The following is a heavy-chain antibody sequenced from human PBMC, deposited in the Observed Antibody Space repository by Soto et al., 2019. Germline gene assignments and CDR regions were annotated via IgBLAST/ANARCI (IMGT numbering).Heavy chain of an antibody. CDR2: IYYSGST. Sequence: QVQLQESGPGLVKPSETLSLTCTVSGGSISSYYWSWIRQPPGKGLEWIGYIYYSGSTNYNPSLMSRVTISVATSKNQFSLKLSSVTAADTTVYYCARIHDYGDYYYSRRDGMDVWGQGTTVTVSS. CDR3: ARIHDYGDYYYSRRDGMDV. D-gene: IGHD4-17*01. CDR1: GGSISSYY. V-gene: IGHV4-59*01. J-gene: IGHJ6*02.